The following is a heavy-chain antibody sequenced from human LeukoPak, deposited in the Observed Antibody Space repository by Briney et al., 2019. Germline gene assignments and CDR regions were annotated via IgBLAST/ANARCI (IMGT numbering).Heavy chain of an antibody. CDR1: GGSISNYY. D-gene: IGHD3-10*01. CDR3: ARSYHGSGSYYSFDY. V-gene: IGHV4-59*08. CDR2: IYYSDVT. J-gene: IGHJ4*02. Sequence: SETLSLTCTVSGGSISNYYWNWIRQPPGKGLEWIGYIYYSDVTKYNPSVKSRVTISLDTSKNHFSLILSSVTAADTAVYYCARSYHGSGSYYSFDYWGQGTLVTVSS.